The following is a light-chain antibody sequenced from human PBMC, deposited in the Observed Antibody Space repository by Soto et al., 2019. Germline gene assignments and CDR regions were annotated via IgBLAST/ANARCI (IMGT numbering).Light chain of an antibody. J-gene: IGKJ1*01. V-gene: IGKV3-20*01. CDR1: QGVSNTF. CDR2: AAS. Sequence: EIVLTQSPGTLSLSPGERATLSCRASQGVSNTFLAWYQQKPGQAPRLLIFAASSRATGIPDRFSGSGSGTDFTLTISRLEPEDFAVYYCQHYGSSPTWTFGQGTKVDIK. CDR3: QHYGSSPTWT.